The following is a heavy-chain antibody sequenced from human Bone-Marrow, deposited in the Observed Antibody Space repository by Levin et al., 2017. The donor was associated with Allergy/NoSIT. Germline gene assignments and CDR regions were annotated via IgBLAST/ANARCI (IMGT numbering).Heavy chain of an antibody. CDR1: GFTFNSQA. CDR2: ISTDGNRK. Sequence: QTGGSLRLSCAASGFTFNSQAMHWVRQAPGKGLEWVAVISTDGNRKYYADSMEGRFTISRDNSKNTLYLQMNSLRPEDTAIYFCARDIYSYGTVGTPDYWGQGTLVTVSS. V-gene: IGHV3-30-3*01. CDR3: ARDIYSYGTVGTPDY. J-gene: IGHJ4*02. D-gene: IGHD3-10*01.